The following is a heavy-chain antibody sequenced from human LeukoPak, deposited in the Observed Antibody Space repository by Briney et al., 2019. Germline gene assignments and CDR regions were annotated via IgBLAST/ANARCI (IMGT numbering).Heavy chain of an antibody. D-gene: IGHD3-10*01. CDR3: ALVAGAGRYYGSGSISWFDP. CDR2: IYWDDDK. Sequence: SGPTLVKPTQTLTLTCTFSGFSLSTSGVGVGWIRQPPGKALEWLALIYWDDDKRYSPSLKSRLTITKDTSKNQVVLTMTNMDPVDTATYYCALVAGAGRYYGSGSISWFDPWGQGTLVTVSS. CDR1: GFSLSTSGVG. J-gene: IGHJ5*02. V-gene: IGHV2-5*02.